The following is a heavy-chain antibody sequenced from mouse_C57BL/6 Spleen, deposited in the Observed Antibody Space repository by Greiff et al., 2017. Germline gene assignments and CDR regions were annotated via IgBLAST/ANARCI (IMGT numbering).Heavy chain of an antibody. V-gene: IGHV1-55*01. CDR2: IYPGSGST. CDR3: AINWDGENAMDY. Sequence: VQLQQSGAELVKPGASVKMSCKASGYTFTSYWITWVKQRPGQGLEWIGDIYPGSGSTNYNEKFKSKVTLTVDTSSSTAYMQLSSLTSEDSAVYYCAINWDGENAMDYWGQGTSVTVSS. D-gene: IGHD4-1*02. CDR1: GYTFTSYW. J-gene: IGHJ4*01.